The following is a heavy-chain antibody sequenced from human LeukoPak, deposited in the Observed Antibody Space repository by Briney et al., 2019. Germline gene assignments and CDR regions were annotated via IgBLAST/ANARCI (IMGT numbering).Heavy chain of an antibody. J-gene: IGHJ4*02. CDR2: INWNGGST. CDR1: TFTFDDYG. Sequence: GGSLRLSCAASTFTFDDYGMSWVRQAPGKGLDWVSGINWNGGSTGYADSVKGRFTISRDNSKNALYLQMGSLRAEDMAVYYCARDSRGSGLHPDYWGQGTLVTVSS. D-gene: IGHD3-10*01. V-gene: IGHV3-20*04. CDR3: ARDSRGSGLHPDY.